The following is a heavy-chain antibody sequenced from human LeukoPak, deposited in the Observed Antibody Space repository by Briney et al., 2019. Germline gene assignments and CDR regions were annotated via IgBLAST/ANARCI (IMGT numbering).Heavy chain of an antibody. V-gene: IGHV7-4-1*02. Sequence: ASVKVSCKASGYTFTSYAMNWVRQAPGQGLEWMGWINTNTGNPTYAQGFTGRFVFSLDTSVSTAYLQISSLKAEDTAVYYCASPSPLDYSSSPFLGYYGMDVWGQGTTVTVSS. D-gene: IGHD6-13*01. CDR3: ASPSPLDYSSSPFLGYYGMDV. CDR2: INTNTGNP. CDR1: GYTFTSYA. J-gene: IGHJ6*02.